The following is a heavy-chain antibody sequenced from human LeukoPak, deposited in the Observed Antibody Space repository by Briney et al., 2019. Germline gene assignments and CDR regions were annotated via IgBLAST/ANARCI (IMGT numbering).Heavy chain of an antibody. Sequence: VGSLRLSCAASGFTVSNNYMSWVRQAPGKGLEWVSVIYSGGRTYYADSVKGRFTISRDNSKNTLYLQMNNLRAEDTAVYYCVRGQITMTVWGHGTLVIVSS. D-gene: IGHD3-22*01. J-gene: IGHJ4*01. CDR1: GFTVSNNY. V-gene: IGHV3-53*01. CDR2: IYSGGRT. CDR3: VRGQITMTV.